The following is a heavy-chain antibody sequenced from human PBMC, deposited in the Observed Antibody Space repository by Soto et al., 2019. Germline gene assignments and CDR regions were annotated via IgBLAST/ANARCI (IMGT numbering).Heavy chain of an antibody. J-gene: IGHJ6*02. CDR3: AREAAAERNYYGLDV. CDR2: ISGYNGNT. D-gene: IGHD6-13*01. CDR1: GYIFSRYG. V-gene: IGHV1-18*04. Sequence: QVQLVQSRPEVRKPGASVKVSCKASGYIFSRYGISWVRQAPGQGLEWMAWISGYNGNTKFGERVQGRVNVTTDTSTITAYMELRSLRSDDTAVYYCAREAAAERNYYGLDVWGQGTTVIVSS.